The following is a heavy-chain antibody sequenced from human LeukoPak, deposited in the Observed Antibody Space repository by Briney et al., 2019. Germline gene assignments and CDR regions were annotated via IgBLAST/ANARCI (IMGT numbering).Heavy chain of an antibody. Sequence: ASVKVSCKASGYTFTSYDINWVRQAPGQGLEWMGWMNPNSGNSGYAQKFQGRVTMTRDNSISTAYMELSSLRSEDTAVYYCARNQRAIYDSSGYWYNWFDPWGQGTLVTVSS. CDR2: MNPNSGNS. CDR3: ARNQRAIYDSSGYWYNWFDP. V-gene: IGHV1-8*01. CDR1: GYTFTSYD. D-gene: IGHD3-22*01. J-gene: IGHJ5*02.